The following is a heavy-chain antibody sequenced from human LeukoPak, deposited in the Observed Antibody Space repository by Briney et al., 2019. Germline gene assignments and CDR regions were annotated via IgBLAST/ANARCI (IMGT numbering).Heavy chain of an antibody. CDR1: GFTFSAYA. V-gene: IGHV3-23*01. Sequence: GGSLRLSCAASGFTFSAYAMSWVRQAPGQGLEWVSTISGSGGSTYYADSVKGRFTVSRDNSKNTLYLQMNSLRAEDTAVYYCAKGIHTALRGIAFDFWGQGTLVTVSS. CDR2: ISGSGGST. CDR3: AKGIHTALRGIAFDF. J-gene: IGHJ4*02. D-gene: IGHD3-16*01.